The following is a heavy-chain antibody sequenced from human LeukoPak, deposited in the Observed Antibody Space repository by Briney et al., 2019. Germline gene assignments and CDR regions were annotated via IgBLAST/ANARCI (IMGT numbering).Heavy chain of an antibody. V-gene: IGHV4-59*01. D-gene: IGHD3-10*01. CDR1: GGSISSYY. Sequence: SETLSLTCTVSGGSISSYYWSWIRQPPGKGLEWIGYIYYSGNTNYNPSLKSRVTISVDTSKNQFSLKLSSVTAADTAVYYCARGWFGELLFVGYNWFDPWGQGTLVTVSS. CDR2: IYYSGNT. CDR3: ARGWFGELLFVGYNWFDP. J-gene: IGHJ5*02.